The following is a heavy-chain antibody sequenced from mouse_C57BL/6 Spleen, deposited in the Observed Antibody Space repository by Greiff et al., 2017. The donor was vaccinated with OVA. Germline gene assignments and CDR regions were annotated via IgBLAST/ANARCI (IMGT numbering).Heavy chain of an antibody. CDR1: GFTFSSYA. CDR2: ISDGGSYT. V-gene: IGHV5-4*01. D-gene: IGHD1-1*01. Sequence: EVMLVESGGGLVKPGGSLKLSCAASGFTFSSYAMSWVRQTPEKRLEWVATISDGGSYTYYPDNVKGRFTISRDNAKNNLYLQMSHLKSEDTAMYYCARDRGKDYFGCWGKGTTLSVSS. CDR3: ARDRGKDYFGC. J-gene: IGHJ2*01.